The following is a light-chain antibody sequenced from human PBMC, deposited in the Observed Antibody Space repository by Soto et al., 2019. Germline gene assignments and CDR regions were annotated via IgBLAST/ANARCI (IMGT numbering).Light chain of an antibody. Sequence: DIQITQSASSQSASVGDRVTITCQASQVISNYLNWYKQKPGKAPKLLIYDLSTLEIGVPSRFSESGTGKDFTLNITRQQPEEIAHYYCRQYNNLPITFAQGTQLEI. J-gene: IGKJ2*01. CDR1: QVISNY. CDR3: RQYNNLPIT. V-gene: IGKV1-33*01. CDR2: DLS.